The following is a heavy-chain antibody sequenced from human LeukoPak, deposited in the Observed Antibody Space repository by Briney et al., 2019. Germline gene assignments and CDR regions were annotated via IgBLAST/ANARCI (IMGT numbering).Heavy chain of an antibody. J-gene: IGHJ2*01. CDR1: GGSISSNY. CDR3: ARDRGGYNWYFDL. V-gene: IGHV4-4*07. D-gene: IGHD5-12*01. CDR2: MYPSGST. Sequence: SEALSLTCTVSGGSISSNYWNWIRQPAGKGLEWIGRMYPSGSTNYNPSLNSRVTMSVDTSKNQFSLKLSSVTAADSAVYYCARDRGGYNWYFDLWGRGTLVTVSS.